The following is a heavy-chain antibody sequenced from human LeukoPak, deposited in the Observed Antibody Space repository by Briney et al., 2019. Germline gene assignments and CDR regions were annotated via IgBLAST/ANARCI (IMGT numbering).Heavy chain of an antibody. D-gene: IGHD3-10*01. CDR2: INHSGST. Sequence: KPSETLSLTCAVYGGSFSGYYWSWIRQPPGKGLEWIGEINHSGSTNYNPSLESRVTISVDTSKNQFSLKLSSVTAADTAVYYCARGAKGYYYGSGSPRYYFDYWGQGTLVTVSS. J-gene: IGHJ4*02. CDR3: ARGAKGYYYGSGSPRYYFDY. V-gene: IGHV4-34*01. CDR1: GGSFSGYY.